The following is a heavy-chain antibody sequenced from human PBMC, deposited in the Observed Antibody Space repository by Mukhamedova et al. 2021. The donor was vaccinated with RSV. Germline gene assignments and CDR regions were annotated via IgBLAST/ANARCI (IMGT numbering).Heavy chain of an antibody. CDR2: YYSGST. CDR3: ARHLAANWFDP. D-gene: IGHD3-16*01. J-gene: IGHJ5*02. Sequence: YYSGSTYYNPPLKSRVTISVDTSKNQFSLKLSSVTAADTAVYYCARHLAANWFDPWGQSTLVTVSS. V-gene: IGHV4-39*07.